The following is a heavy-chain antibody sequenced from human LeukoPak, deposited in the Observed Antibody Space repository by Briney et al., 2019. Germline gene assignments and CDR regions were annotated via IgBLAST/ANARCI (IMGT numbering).Heavy chain of an antibody. Sequence: SETLSLTCAVYGGSFSGYYWSWIRQPPGKGLEWIGEINHSGSTKYNPSLKSRVTISVDTSKNQFSLKLSSVTAADTAVYYCASGFAGDYNYYYYGMDVWGQGTTATVSS. D-gene: IGHD3-9*01. CDR2: INHSGST. CDR1: GGSFSGYY. CDR3: ASGFAGDYNYYYYGMDV. J-gene: IGHJ6*02. V-gene: IGHV4-34*01.